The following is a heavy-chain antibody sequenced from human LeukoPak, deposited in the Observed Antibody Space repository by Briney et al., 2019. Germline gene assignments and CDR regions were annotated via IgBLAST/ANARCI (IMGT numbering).Heavy chain of an antibody. Sequence: ASVKVSCKASGGTFSSYAISWVRQAPGQGLEWMGRIIPILGIANYAQKFQGRVTITADKSTSTAYMELSSLRSEDTAVYYCARGRRYCSSTSCYRFHPYFDYWGQGTLVTVSS. CDR3: ARGRRYCSSTSCYRFHPYFDY. J-gene: IGHJ4*02. V-gene: IGHV1-69*04. CDR2: IIPILGIA. CDR1: GGTFSSYA. D-gene: IGHD2-2*01.